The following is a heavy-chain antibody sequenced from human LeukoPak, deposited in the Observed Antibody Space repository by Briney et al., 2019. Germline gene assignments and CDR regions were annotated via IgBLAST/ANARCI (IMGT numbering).Heavy chain of an antibody. Sequence: ASVKVSCKASGYTFTSYGISWVRQAPGQGLEWMGWISAYNGNTNYAQKLQGRVTMTTDTSTSTAYMELRSLRSDDTAVDYCARVKGSAASADAFDIWGQGTMVTVSS. CDR1: GYTFTSYG. D-gene: IGHD6-19*01. J-gene: IGHJ3*02. CDR3: ARVKGSAASADAFDI. CDR2: ISAYNGNT. V-gene: IGHV1-18*01.